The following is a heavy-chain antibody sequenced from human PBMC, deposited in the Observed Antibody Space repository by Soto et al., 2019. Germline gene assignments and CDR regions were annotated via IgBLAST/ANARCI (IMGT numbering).Heavy chain of an antibody. D-gene: IGHD2-15*01. V-gene: IGHV3-23*01. J-gene: IGHJ4*02. CDR1: GFTFSNNA. Sequence: EVQLLESGGGLVQPGGSLRLSCAASGFTFSNNAMSWVRQAPGTGLEWVSAISGSGGRTYCADSVKGRFTISRDFSKHPRQLQMNSLRVEDTPEYYCAYCSGTLDPCHYWVEGSLVTVSS. CDR3: AYCSGTLDPCHY. CDR2: ISGSGGRT.